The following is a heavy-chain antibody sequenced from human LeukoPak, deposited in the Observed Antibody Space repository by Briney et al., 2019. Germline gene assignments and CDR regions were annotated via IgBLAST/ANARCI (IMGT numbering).Heavy chain of an antibody. CDR1: GFTFSSYG. Sequence: PGGSLRLSCAASGFTFSSYGMSWVRQAPGKGLEWVANIKQDGRETYYVDSVKGRFTISRDNAKNSVYLQMNSLGAEDTAVYYCARDAATLDYWFDTWGQGTLVTVSS. J-gene: IGHJ5*02. V-gene: IGHV3-7*01. CDR2: IKQDGRET. CDR3: ARDAATLDYWFDT.